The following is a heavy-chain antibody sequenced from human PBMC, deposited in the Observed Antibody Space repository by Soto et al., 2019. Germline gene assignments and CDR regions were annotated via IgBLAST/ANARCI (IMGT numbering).Heavy chain of an antibody. CDR1: GFTFSSYG. CDR2: ISYDGSNK. J-gene: IGHJ6*02. Sequence: SLRISCAASGFTFSSYGMHWVRQAPGKGLEWVAVISYDGSNKYYADSVKGRFTISRDNSKNTLYLQMNSLRAEDTAVYYCALIVVVVAANHGMDVWGQGTTVTVSS. CDR3: ALIVVVVAANHGMDV. V-gene: IGHV3-30*03. D-gene: IGHD2-15*01.